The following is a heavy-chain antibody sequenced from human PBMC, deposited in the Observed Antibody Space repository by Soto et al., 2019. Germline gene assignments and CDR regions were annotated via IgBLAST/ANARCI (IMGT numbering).Heavy chain of an antibody. CDR2: IYWDDDK. J-gene: IGHJ4*02. CDR1: GFSLSTSGVG. V-gene: IGHV2-5*02. CDR3: AHIQGLYGGSHFDY. D-gene: IGHD2-15*01. Sequence: QITLKESGPTLVKPTQTLTLTCTFSGFSLSTSGVGVGWIRQPPGKALEWLALIYWDDDKRYSPSLKSRLTITKDTAKNQVVLTMTNMDPVDTAKYYCAHIQGLYGGSHFDYWGQGTLVTVSS.